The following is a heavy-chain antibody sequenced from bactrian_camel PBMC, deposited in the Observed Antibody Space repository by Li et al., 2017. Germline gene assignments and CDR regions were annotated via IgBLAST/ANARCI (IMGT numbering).Heavy chain of an antibody. J-gene: IGHJ4*01. V-gene: IGHV3S1*01. CDR3: AANLRLGGRWTNPYEYRY. Sequence: HVQLVESGGGSVQAGGSLRLSCAASAYIGSTYCATWFRQAPGKEREGVATIRPGGGLTYYADSEKGRFTISQDNAKKTLYLQMENLKPEDTAIYYCAANLRLGGRWTNPYEYRYRGQGTQVTVS. CDR1: AYIGSTYC. D-gene: IGHD3*01. CDR2: IRPGGGLT.